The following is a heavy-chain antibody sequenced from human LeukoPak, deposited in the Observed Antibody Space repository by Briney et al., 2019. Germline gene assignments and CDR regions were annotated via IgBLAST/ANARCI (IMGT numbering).Heavy chain of an antibody. CDR2: IAYDGSDM. D-gene: IGHD1-26*01. CDR1: EFTFSRYA. CDR3: AADIVGNLDY. Sequence: PGRSLRLSCAASEFTFSRYAIHWVRQAPGKGLEWVAVIAYDGSDMYYADSVKGRFTISRDNSKNTLYLQMNSLRAEDTAVYYCAADIVGNLDYWGQGTLVTVSS. V-gene: IGHV3-30-3*01. J-gene: IGHJ4*02.